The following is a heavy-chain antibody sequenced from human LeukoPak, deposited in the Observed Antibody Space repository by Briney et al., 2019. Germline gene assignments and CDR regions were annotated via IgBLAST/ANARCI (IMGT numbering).Heavy chain of an antibody. D-gene: IGHD3-3*01. CDR3: ARSWGIFGVVRYALDI. V-gene: IGHV4-61*02. CDR2: IYTSGST. CDR1: GGSIRSGSCY. J-gene: IGHJ3*02. Sequence: PSETLSLTCTVSGGSIRSGSCYWSWIRQPAGKGLEWIGRIYTSGSTNYNPSLKSRVTISVDTSKNQFSLKLSSVTAADTAVYYCARSWGIFGVVRYALDIWGQGTMVTVSS.